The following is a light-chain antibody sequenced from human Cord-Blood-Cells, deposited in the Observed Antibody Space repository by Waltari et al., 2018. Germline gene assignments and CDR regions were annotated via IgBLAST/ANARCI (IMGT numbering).Light chain of an antibody. CDR1: QSISSY. CDR3: QQSYSTPYT. CDR2: AAS. Sequence: DIQMTPSPSSLSASVGDRVTITCPASQSISSYLNWYQQKPGKAPKLLIYAASSLQSGVPSRFSGSGSGTDFTLTISSLQPEDFATYYCQQSYSTPYTFGQGTNLEIK. V-gene: IGKV1-39*01. J-gene: IGKJ2*01.